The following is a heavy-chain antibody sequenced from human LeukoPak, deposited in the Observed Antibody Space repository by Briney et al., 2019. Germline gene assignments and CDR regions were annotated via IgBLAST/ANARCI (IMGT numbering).Heavy chain of an antibody. V-gene: IGHV1-2*02. CDR2: INPNSGGT. Sequence: ASVKVSCKASGYTFTGYYMHWVRQAPGQGLEWMGWINPNSGGTNYAQKFQGRVTMTRDTSISTAYMELSRLRSDDTAVYYCARGATAGRFSLRPTGAYYMDVWGKGTTVTVSS. CDR3: ARGATAGRFSLRPTGAYYMDV. D-gene: IGHD6-13*01. CDR1: GYTFTGYY. J-gene: IGHJ6*03.